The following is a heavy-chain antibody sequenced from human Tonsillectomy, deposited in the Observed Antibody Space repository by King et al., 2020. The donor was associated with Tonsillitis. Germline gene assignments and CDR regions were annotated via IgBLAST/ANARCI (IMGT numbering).Heavy chain of an antibody. CDR3: TTDPGYYYDYGGSYYYMDV. Sequence: VQLVESGGGLVKPGGSLRLSCAASGFSFSTAWMNWVRQAPGKGLEWVGRIKSRADGGTTDSAECVKGRFTISRDDSKNTLYLQMNSLKTEDTALYYCTTDPGYYYDYGGSYYYMDVWGKGTTVTVFS. CDR2: IKSRADGGTT. V-gene: IGHV3-15*07. CDR1: GFSFSTAW. J-gene: IGHJ6*03. D-gene: IGHD3-22*01.